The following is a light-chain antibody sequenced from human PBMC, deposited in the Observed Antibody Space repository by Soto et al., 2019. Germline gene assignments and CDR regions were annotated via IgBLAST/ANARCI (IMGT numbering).Light chain of an antibody. J-gene: IGKJ1*01. V-gene: IGKV3-20*01. CDR3: QQYGDSSRT. CDR1: KSFSRSY. Sequence: EILLTQSPDTLSLSPGERATLSCRASKSFSRSYLAWYQQKPGQAPRLLIYGASSRATGIPDRFSGSGSGTDFTLTISRLEPEDFAVYYCQQYGDSSRTFGQGTKVDIK. CDR2: GAS.